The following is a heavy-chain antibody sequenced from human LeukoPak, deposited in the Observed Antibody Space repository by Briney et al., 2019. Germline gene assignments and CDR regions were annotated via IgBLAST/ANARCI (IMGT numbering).Heavy chain of an antibody. CDR1: GFTFNSHI. D-gene: IGHD3-22*01. CDR2: ISAGGGST. V-gene: IGHV3-23*01. J-gene: IGHJ4*02. CDR3: ATSQSGYYYAFDY. Sequence: PGGSLRLSCAASGFTFNSHIMSWVRQAPGKGLEWVSGISAGGGSTFYADSVKGRFAVSRDDSTSTLYLQVNSLRAEDSAVYYCATSQSGYYYAFDYRGQGILVTVSS.